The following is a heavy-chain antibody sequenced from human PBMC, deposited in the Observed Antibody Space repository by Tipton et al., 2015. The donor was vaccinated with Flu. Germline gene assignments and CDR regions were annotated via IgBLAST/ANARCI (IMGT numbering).Heavy chain of an antibody. Sequence: TLSLTCAVYGGSFSGYYWSWIRQPPGKGLEWIGEINHSGSTNYDPSLKSRVTISVDTSKNQFSLKLSSVTAADTAVYYCARARRRRLQSEPLDYWGQGTLVTVSS. CDR2: INHSGST. CDR1: GGSFSGYY. D-gene: IGHD5-24*01. V-gene: IGHV4-34*01. CDR3: ARARRRRLQSEPLDY. J-gene: IGHJ4*02.